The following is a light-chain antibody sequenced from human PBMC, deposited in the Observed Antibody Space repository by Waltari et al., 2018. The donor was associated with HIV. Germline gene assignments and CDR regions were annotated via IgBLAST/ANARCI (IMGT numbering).Light chain of an antibody. CDR2: RNN. J-gene: IGLJ1*01. Sequence: QSVLTQPPSASGTPGQRVTISCSGSSSNIGSNYVYWYQQLPGTAPKLPIYRNNQRPSGVPDRFSGSKSGTAASLAISGVRSEDEADYYCAAWDDSLLYVFGTGTKVTVL. V-gene: IGLV1-47*01. CDR3: AAWDDSLLYV. CDR1: SSNIGSNY.